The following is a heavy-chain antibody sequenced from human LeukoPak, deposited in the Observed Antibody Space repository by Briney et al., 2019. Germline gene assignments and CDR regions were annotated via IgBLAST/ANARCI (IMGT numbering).Heavy chain of an antibody. Sequence: GGSLRLSCAASRFTFSSYSMSWVRQAPGKGLEWVSSISSSSSYIYYADSVKGRFTISRDNAKNSLYLQMNSLRAEDTAVYYCARSSIAAYFDYWGQGTLVTVSS. CDR1: RFTFSSYS. D-gene: IGHD6-6*01. CDR2: ISSSSSYI. CDR3: ARSSIAAYFDY. J-gene: IGHJ4*02. V-gene: IGHV3-21*01.